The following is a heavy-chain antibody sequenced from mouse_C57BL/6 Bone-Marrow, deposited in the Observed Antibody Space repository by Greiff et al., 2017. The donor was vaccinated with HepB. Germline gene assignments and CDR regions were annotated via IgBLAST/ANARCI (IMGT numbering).Heavy chain of an antibody. J-gene: IGHJ3*01. Sequence: VHVKQSGAELVRPGASVKLSCTASGFNIKDDYMHWVKQRPEQGLEWIGWIDPENGDTEYASKFQGKATITADTSSNTAYLQLSSLTSEDTAVYYCTTGPAWFAYWGQGTLVTVSA. CDR1: GFNIKDDY. CDR3: TTGPAWFAY. CDR2: IDPENGDT. V-gene: IGHV14-4*01.